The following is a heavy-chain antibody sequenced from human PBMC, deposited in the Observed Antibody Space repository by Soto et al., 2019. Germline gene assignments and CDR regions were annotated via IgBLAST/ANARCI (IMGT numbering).Heavy chain of an antibody. V-gene: IGHV4-59*01. Sequence: PSATLSLTCTVSGGSMSSNYWSWIRQPPGKGLEWIGYIYYSGSTRYNPSLKSRVTISVDMSKNQFSLKLNSVNAADTAGYYCAKARPPGRGWYFDNWGQGTLVTVSS. CDR1: GGSMSSNY. CDR2: IYYSGST. J-gene: IGHJ4*02. CDR3: AKARPPGRGWYFDN. D-gene: IGHD6-19*01.